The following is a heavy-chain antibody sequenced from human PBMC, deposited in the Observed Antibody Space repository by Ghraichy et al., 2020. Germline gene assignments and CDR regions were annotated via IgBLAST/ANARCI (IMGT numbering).Heavy chain of an antibody. CDR2: IYYSGST. J-gene: IGHJ5*02. CDR3: ARHDVVVVAATVVFGWFDP. CDR1: GGSISSSSYY. Sequence: SETLSLTCTVSGGSISSSSYYWGWIRQPPGKGLEWIGSIYYSGSTYYNPSLKSRVTISVDTSKNQFSLKLSSVTAADTAVYYCARHDVVVVAATVVFGWFDPWGQGTLVTVSS. V-gene: IGHV4-39*01. D-gene: IGHD2-15*01.